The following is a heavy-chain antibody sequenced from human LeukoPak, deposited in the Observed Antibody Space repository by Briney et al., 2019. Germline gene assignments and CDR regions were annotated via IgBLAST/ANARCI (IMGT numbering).Heavy chain of an antibody. CDR3: ARAGPDTAMVPPFDY. D-gene: IGHD5-18*01. CDR1: GGSISSYY. Sequence: PSETLSLTCTVSGGSISSYYWSWIRQPPGKGLEWIGYIYYSGSTNYNPSLKSRVTISVDTSKNQFSLKLSSVTAADTAVYYCARAGPDTAMVPPFDYWGQGTLVTVSS. CDR2: IYYSGST. V-gene: IGHV4-59*01. J-gene: IGHJ4*02.